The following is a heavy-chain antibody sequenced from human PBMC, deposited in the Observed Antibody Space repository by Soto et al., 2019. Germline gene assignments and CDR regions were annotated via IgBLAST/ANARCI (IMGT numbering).Heavy chain of an antibody. CDR3: ATGNVNFSYYGNYGPADY. V-gene: IGHV1-69*12. Sequence: QVQLVQSGAEVKKPGSSVKVSCKASGGTFSSYAISWVRQAPGQRLEWMGGIIPIFGTANYAQKFQGRVTITADEATSTAYMELRSLRSEDTAMYNCATGNVNFSYYGNYGPADYWGQGTLVTVST. CDR2: IIPIFGTA. CDR1: GGTFSSYA. J-gene: IGHJ4*02. D-gene: IGHD4-17*01.